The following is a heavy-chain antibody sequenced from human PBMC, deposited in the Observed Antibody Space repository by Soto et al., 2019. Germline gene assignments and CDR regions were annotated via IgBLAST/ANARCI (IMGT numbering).Heavy chain of an antibody. Sequence: QVQLVQSGAEVKKPGASVNVSCKASGYTFTSYAMHWVRQAPGQRLEWMGWINAGNGNTKYSQKFQGRVTITRDTSASTAYMELSSLRSEDTAVYYCARDLGFGRSEYWGQGTLVTVSS. D-gene: IGHD3-10*01. V-gene: IGHV1-3*01. CDR2: INAGNGNT. J-gene: IGHJ4*02. CDR1: GYTFTSYA. CDR3: ARDLGFGRSEY.